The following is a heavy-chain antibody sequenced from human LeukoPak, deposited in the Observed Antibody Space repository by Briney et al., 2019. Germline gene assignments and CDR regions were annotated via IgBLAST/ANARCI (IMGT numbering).Heavy chain of an antibody. V-gene: IGHV4-61*02. Sequence: SETLSLTCTVSGGSISSGSYSWSWIRQPAGKGLEWIGRIYTSGSTNYNPSLKSRVTISVDTSKNQFSLKLSSVTAADTAVYYCASSYPTPPHDYGDYSTYYYMDVWGKGTTVTVSS. CDR3: ASSYPTPPHDYGDYSTYYYMDV. D-gene: IGHD4-17*01. J-gene: IGHJ6*03. CDR1: GGSISSGSYS. CDR2: IYTSGST.